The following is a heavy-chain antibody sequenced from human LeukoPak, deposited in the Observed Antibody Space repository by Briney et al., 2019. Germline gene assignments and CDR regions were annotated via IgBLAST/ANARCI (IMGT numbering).Heavy chain of an antibody. CDR2: IYTSGST. J-gene: IGHJ1*01. CDR3: ARGVLHGSGSYYLGVFQH. CDR1: GGSISSGSYY. V-gene: IGHV4-61*02. D-gene: IGHD1-26*01. Sequence: PSETLSLTCTVSGGSISSGSYYWSWIRQPAGKGLEWIGRIYTSGSTNYNPSLKSRVTISVDTSKNQFSLKLSSVTAADTAVYYCARGVLHGSGSYYLGVFQHWGQGTLVTVSS.